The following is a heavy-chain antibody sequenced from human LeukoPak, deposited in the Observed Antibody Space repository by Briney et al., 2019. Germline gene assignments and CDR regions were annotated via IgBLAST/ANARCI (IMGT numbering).Heavy chain of an antibody. J-gene: IGHJ6*03. D-gene: IGHD6-19*01. Sequence: PGGSLRLSCAASGFTFSSYSMNWVRQAPGKGLEWVSSISSSSSYIYYADSVKGRFTISRDNAKNSLYLQMNSLRAEDTAVYYCARGASSGWEYYYYYYYMDVWGKGTTVTISS. CDR2: ISSSSSYI. CDR3: ARGASSGWEYYYYYYYMDV. CDR1: GFTFSSYS. V-gene: IGHV3-21*04.